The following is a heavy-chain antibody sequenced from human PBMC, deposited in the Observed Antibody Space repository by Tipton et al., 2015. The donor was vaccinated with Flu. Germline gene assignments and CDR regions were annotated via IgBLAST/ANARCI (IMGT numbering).Heavy chain of an antibody. CDR1: GGSISSGGYY. Sequence: TLSLTCTVSGGSISSGGYYWSWIRQHPGKGLEWIGYIYYSGSTYYNPSLKSRVTISVDTSKNQFSLKLSSVTAADTAVYYCARDGTINYYYGPGMDVWGQGTTVTVSS. J-gene: IGHJ6*02. CDR2: IYYSGST. V-gene: IGHV4-31*03. CDR3: ARDGTINYYYGPGMDV. D-gene: IGHD3-10*01.